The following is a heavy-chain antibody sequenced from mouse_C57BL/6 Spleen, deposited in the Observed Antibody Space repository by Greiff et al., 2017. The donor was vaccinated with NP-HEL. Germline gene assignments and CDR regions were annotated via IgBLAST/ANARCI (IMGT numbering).Heavy chain of an antibody. D-gene: IGHD4-1*01. CDR3: ARRGDWDVDYAMDY. J-gene: IGHJ4*01. Sequence: ESGPGLVKPSQSLSLTCSVTGYSITSGYYWNWIRQFPGNKLEWMGYISYDGSNNYNPSLKNRISITRDTSKNQFFLKLNSVTTEDTATYYCARRGDWDVDYAMDYWGQGTSVTVSS. CDR1: GYSITSGYY. V-gene: IGHV3-6*01. CDR2: ISYDGSN.